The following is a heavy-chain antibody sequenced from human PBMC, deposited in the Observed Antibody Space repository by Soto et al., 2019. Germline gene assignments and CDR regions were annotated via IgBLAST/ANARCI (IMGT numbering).Heavy chain of an antibody. CDR2: ISAHNGNT. J-gene: IGHJ4*02. CDR3: ARGRYGDY. CDR1: GYAFTTYG. V-gene: IGHV1-18*01. D-gene: IGHD1-1*01. Sequence: QVHLVQSGAEVKKPGASVKVSCKGSGYAFTTYGITWVRRAPGQGLEWMGWISAHNGNTNYAQKLQGRVTVTIDTSTSTAYMELRSLRSDDTAVYYCARGRYGDYWGQGALVTVSS.